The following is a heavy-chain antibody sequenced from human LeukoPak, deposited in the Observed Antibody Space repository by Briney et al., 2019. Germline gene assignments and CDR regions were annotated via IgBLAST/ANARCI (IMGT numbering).Heavy chain of an antibody. D-gene: IGHD3-10*01. V-gene: IGHV4-30-2*01. J-gene: IGHJ6*03. Sequence: SQTLSLTCTVSGGSISSGGYYWSWIRQPPGKGLEWIGYIYHSGSTYYNPSLKSRVTISVDRSKNQFSLKLSSVTAADTAVYYCARGLSGSIRDYYYYYMDVWGKGTTVTVSS. CDR2: IYHSGST. CDR3: ARGLSGSIRDYYYYYMDV. CDR1: GGSISSGGYY.